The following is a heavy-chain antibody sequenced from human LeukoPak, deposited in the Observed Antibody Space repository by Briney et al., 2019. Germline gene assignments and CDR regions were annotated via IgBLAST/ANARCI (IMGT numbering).Heavy chain of an antibody. CDR1: GFTFSSYG. Sequence: GGSLRLSCAASGFTFSSYGMHWVRQAPGKGLEWVAFIRYDGSNKYYADSVKGRFTISRDNSKNTLYLQMNSLRAEDTAVYYCARGATYAYYQDYWGQGTLVTVSS. J-gene: IGHJ4*02. D-gene: IGHD1-26*01. V-gene: IGHV3-30*02. CDR2: IRYDGSNK. CDR3: ARGATYAYYQDY.